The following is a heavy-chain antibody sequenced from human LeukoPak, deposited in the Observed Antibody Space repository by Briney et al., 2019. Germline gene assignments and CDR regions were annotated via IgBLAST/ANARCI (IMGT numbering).Heavy chain of an antibody. V-gene: IGHV4-4*07. J-gene: IGHJ4*02. CDR1: GGSISSYY. CDR2: IYTSGST. CDR3: ARDTYNYGSSAYYFDY. D-gene: IGHD5-18*01. Sequence: SETLSLTCTVSGGSISSYYWSWIRQPAGKGLEWIGRIYTSGSTNYNPSLKSRVTMSVDTSKNQFSLKLSSVTAADTAVYYCARDTYNYGSSAYYFDYWGQGTLVTVSS.